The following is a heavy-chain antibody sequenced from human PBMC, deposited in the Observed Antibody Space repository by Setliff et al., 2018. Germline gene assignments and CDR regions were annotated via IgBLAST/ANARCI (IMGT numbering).Heavy chain of an antibody. CDR1: GYIFRDYY. CDR3: AGPFDVGHYPRPIDGLDL. V-gene: IGHV1-2*02. CDR2: INPNSGGR. J-gene: IGHJ3*01. D-gene: IGHD3-3*01. Sequence: ASVKVSCKASGYIFRDYYIHWVRQAPGQGLEWMGWINPNSGGREYAEAFQGRVTMTGDTSVRTAFMELSGLTSDDTAVYYCAGPFDVGHYPRPIDGLDLWGQGTRVTVSS.